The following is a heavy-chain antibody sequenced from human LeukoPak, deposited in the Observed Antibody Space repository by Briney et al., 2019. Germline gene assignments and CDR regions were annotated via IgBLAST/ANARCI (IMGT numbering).Heavy chain of an antibody. J-gene: IGHJ4*02. V-gene: IGHV3-23*01. CDR1: GFTFRGYA. Sequence: GGSLRLSCAASGFTFRGYAMSWVRQAPGKGLEWVSAISGSGGSTYYADSVKGRFTISRDNSKNTLYLQMHSLSAKDTAVYYCAKGGPYSSGWYIGDYWGQGTLVTVSS. CDR2: ISGSGGST. CDR3: AKGGPYSSGWYIGDY. D-gene: IGHD6-19*01.